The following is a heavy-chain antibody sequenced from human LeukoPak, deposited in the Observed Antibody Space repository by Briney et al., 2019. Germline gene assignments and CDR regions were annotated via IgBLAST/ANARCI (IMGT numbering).Heavy chain of an antibody. CDR3: ARIRSGGYFDY. CDR1: GSTFSGYS. CDR2: ISGSGGTI. Sequence: GGSLRLSCAASGSTFSGYSMNWVRQAPGKGLEWVSYISGSGGTIYYADSVKGRFAISRDNAKKSLYLQMNSLRDGDTAVYHCARIRSGGYFDYWGQGALVTVSS. D-gene: IGHD2-15*01. V-gene: IGHV3-48*02. J-gene: IGHJ4*02.